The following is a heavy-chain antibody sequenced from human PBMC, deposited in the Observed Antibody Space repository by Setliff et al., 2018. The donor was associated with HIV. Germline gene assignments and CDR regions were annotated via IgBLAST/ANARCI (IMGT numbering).Heavy chain of an antibody. Sequence: ASETLSLTCDVSGGPISSFNWWSWVRQSPGKGLEWIGEIYHTGSTNYSPSLRSRVTISLDTSKNQFSLKLRSVTAADTAVYYCAKLSVLVDSWGQGTLVTVSS. J-gene: IGHJ4*02. CDR3: AKLSVLVDS. D-gene: IGHD1-7*01. CDR2: IYHTGST. CDR1: GGPISSFNW. V-gene: IGHV4-4*02.